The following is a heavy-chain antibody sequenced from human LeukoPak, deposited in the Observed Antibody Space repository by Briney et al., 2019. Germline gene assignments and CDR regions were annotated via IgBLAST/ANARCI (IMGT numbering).Heavy chain of an antibody. J-gene: IGHJ4*02. CDR3: ARDSLGIAAAGTGGFDY. CDR1: GFTFSSYS. CDR2: ISSSSSYI. Sequence: GGSLRLSCAASGFTFSSYSMNWVRQAPGKGLEWVSSISSSSSYIYYADSVKGRFTISRDNAKNSLYLQMNSLRAEDTAVYYCARDSLGIAAAGTGGFDYWGQGTLVTVSS. V-gene: IGHV3-21*01. D-gene: IGHD6-13*01.